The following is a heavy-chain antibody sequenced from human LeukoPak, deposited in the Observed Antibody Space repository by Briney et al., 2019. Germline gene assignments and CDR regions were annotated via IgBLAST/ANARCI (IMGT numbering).Heavy chain of an antibody. Sequence: QPGGSLRLSCAPSGFTLSNYEMNWVRQAPGKGLEWVSYINRGSTDIQYADSVKGRFTISRDNAKNSLYLQMNSLRAEDAAVYYCARAVCPTDCNNLSCYFREIRGQGTLVTVSS. CDR3: ARAVCPTDCNNLSCYFREI. CDR2: INRGSTDI. V-gene: IGHV3-48*03. J-gene: IGHJ4*02. D-gene: IGHD2-15*01. CDR1: GFTLSNYE.